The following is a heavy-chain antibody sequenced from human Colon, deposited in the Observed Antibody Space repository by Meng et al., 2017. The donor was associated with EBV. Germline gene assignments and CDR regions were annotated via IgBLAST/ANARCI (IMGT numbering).Heavy chain of an antibody. D-gene: IGHD1-26*01. Sequence: VRVQGPGPGWVRPPGTLSSTAGVCVVAIDGKIRWTWVRQPPGKGLEWIGDIDDSGSNNYNPSLNSRISISLDKSKNHFSLKVNSVTAADTAVYYCARGKQDAWELLAYWGQGALVTVSS. CDR1: VVAIDGKIR. CDR2: IDDSGSN. V-gene: IGHV4-4*03. J-gene: IGHJ4*02. CDR3: ARGKQDAWELLAY.